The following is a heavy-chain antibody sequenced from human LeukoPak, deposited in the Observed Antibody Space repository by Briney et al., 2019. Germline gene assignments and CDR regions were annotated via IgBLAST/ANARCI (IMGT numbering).Heavy chain of an antibody. CDR2: INHSGSA. J-gene: IGHJ6*03. D-gene: IGHD2-2*01. Sequence: SETLSLTCAVYGGSFSGYYWSWIRQPPGKGLEWIGEINHSGSADYNPSLKSRVSISVDTSKNQFSLKLYAVTAADTAVYYCAREVVVVPATHFYYYHMDVWDKGTTVPVSS. CDR1: GGSFSGYY. V-gene: IGHV4-34*01. CDR3: AREVVVVPATHFYYYHMDV.